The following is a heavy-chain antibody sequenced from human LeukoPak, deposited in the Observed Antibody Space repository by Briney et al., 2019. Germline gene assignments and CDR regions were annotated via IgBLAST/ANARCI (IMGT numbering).Heavy chain of an antibody. CDR3: AKGRVTAIPDGSIDY. V-gene: IGHV3-30*18. Sequence: PGGSLRLSCAASGFTFSIYGMHWVRQAPGKGLEWVAVISYDGSNKYYADSVKGRFTISRDNSKNTLYLQMNSLRAEDTAVYYCAKGRVTAIPDGSIDYWGQGTLVTVSS. D-gene: IGHD2-21*02. CDR2: ISYDGSNK. J-gene: IGHJ4*02. CDR1: GFTFSIYG.